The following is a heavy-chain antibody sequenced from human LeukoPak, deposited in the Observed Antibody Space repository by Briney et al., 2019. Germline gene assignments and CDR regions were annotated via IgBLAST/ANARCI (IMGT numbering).Heavy chain of an antibody. J-gene: IGHJ5*02. D-gene: IGHD2-2*01. CDR3: ARRLTQYDCFDP. CDR1: GDSVSSNSVT. Sequence: SQTLSLTCAISGDSVSSNSVTWNWIRQSPSRGLEWLGRTYYRSAWYNDYAVSVRGRITVNPDTSKNQFSLHLNSVTPEDTAVYYCARRLTQYDCFDPWGQGILVTVSS. V-gene: IGHV6-1*01. CDR2: TYYRSAWYN.